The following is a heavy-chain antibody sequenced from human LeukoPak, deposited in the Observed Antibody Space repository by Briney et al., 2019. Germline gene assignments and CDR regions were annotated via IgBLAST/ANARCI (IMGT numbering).Heavy chain of an antibody. CDR3: ARGWSARVFYMDV. D-gene: IGHD6-6*01. V-gene: IGHV4-59*11. CDR2: IYYSGST. J-gene: IGHJ6*03. Sequence: SETLSLTCTVSGGSISSHYWSWIRQPPGKGLEWIGYIYYSGSTNYNPSLKSRVTISADTSKNQLSLKLSSVTAADTAVYYCARGWSARVFYMDVWGKGTTVTVSS. CDR1: GGSISSHY.